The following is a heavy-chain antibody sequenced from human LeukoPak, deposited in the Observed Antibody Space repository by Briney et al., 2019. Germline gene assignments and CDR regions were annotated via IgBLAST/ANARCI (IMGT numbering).Heavy chain of an antibody. CDR2: INHSGST. CDR3: ARDPNRYSGPHWFDP. CDR1: GGSFSGYY. V-gene: IGHV4-34*01. J-gene: IGHJ5*02. D-gene: IGHD5-12*01. Sequence: KPSETLSLTCAVYGGSFSGYYWSWIRQPPGKGLEWIGEINHSGSTNYNPSLKSRVTISVDTSKNQFSLKLSSVTAADTAVYYCARDPNRYSGPHWFDPWGQGTLVTVSS.